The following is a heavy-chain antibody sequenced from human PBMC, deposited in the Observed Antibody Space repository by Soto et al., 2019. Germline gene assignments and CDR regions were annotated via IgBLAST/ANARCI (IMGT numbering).Heavy chain of an antibody. J-gene: IGHJ4*02. Sequence: SVKVSCKASGGTFSSYAISWVRQAPGQGLEWMGGIIPIFGTAKYAQKFQGRVTITADESTSTAYMELSSLRSEDTAVYYCARSGYSYGPNPLLYWGQGTLVTVSS. CDR2: IIPIFGTA. CDR1: GGTFSSYA. D-gene: IGHD5-18*01. V-gene: IGHV1-69*13. CDR3: ARSGYSYGPNPLLY.